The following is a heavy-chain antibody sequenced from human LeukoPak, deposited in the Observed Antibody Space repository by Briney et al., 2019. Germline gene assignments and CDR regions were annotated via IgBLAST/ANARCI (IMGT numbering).Heavy chain of an antibody. Sequence: PGGSLRLSCAASGFTVTNYWMSWVRQAPGKGLVWISRISGDGRTISYADSVKGRFTVSRDNAKNTLSLQMNNLRGEDTAVYYCGREDRIVLGNDAFDIWGQGTMVTVSS. D-gene: IGHD2-8*01. V-gene: IGHV3-74*01. CDR1: GFTVTNYW. CDR2: ISGDGRTI. CDR3: GREDRIVLGNDAFDI. J-gene: IGHJ3*02.